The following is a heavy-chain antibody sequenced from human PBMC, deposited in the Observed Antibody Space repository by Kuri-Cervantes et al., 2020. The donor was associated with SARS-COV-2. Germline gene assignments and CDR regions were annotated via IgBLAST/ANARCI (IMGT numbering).Heavy chain of an antibody. V-gene: IGHV4-59*11. D-gene: IGHD4/OR15-4a*01. CDR3: ARDPNANHNNWFDP. CDR1: GGSISSHY. CDR2: IYYSGST. Sequence: ESLKISCAVSGGSISSHYWSWIRQPPGKVLEWIGYIYYSGSTNYNPSLKSRVTISVDTSKNQFSLKLSSVTAADTAVYYCARDPNANHNNWFDPWGQGTLVTVSS. J-gene: IGHJ5*02.